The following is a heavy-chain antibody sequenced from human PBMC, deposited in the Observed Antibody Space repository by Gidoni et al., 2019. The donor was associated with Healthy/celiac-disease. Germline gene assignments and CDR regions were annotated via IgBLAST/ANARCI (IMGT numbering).Heavy chain of an antibody. CDR3: ASDDWNGYYYYYGMDV. V-gene: IGHV1-18*01. J-gene: IGHJ6*02. CDR2: ISAYNGNT. Sequence: QVQLVQSGAEVKKPGASVKVSCKASGYTFTSYGISRVRQAPGQGLEWMGWISAYNGNTNYAQKPQGRVTMTTDTSTSTAYMGLRGLRSDDTAVYSCASDDWNGYYYYYGMDVWGQGTTVTVSS. CDR1: GYTFTSYG. D-gene: IGHD1-1*01.